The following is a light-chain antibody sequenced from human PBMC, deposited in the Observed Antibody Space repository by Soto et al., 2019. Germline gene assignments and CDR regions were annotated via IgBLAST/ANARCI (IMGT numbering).Light chain of an antibody. V-gene: IGKV3-15*01. Sequence: EIVMTQSPATLSVSPGERATLSCRASQSVSSNLDWYQQKPGQAPRLLIYGASTRATGIPARFSGSGSGTDFTLTISSLQSEEFAVYYCQHYNNWPPGAFGQGTRLEIK. J-gene: IGKJ5*01. CDR3: QHYNNWPPGA. CDR1: QSVSSN. CDR2: GAS.